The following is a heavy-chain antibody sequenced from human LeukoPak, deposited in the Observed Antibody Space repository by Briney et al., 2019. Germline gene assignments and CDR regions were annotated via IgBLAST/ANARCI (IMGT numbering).Heavy chain of an antibody. CDR3: ARAMLLRLRYFDWLLDY. D-gene: IGHD3-9*01. CDR1: GFTFSSYG. CDR2: IRYDGSNK. J-gene: IGHJ4*02. Sequence: PGGSLRLSCAASGFTFSSYGMHWVRQAPGKGLEWVAFIRYDGSNKYYADSVKGRFTVSRDNSKNTLYLQMNSLRAEDTAVYYCARAMLLRLRYFDWLLDYWGQGTLVTVSS. V-gene: IGHV3-30*02.